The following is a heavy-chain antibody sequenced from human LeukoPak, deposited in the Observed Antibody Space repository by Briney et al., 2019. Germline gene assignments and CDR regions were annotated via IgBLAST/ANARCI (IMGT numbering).Heavy chain of an antibody. V-gene: IGHV4-59*01. CDR2: IYYSGST. J-gene: IGHJ4*02. Sequence: SETLSLTCTVSGGSISSYYWSWIRQPPGKGLEWIAYIYYSGSTSYNPSLKSRVTMSVDTSTKQFSLKPSSVTAADTAVYYCARMTRGYSYGYLDYWGQGTLVTVSS. CDR1: GGSISSYY. D-gene: IGHD5-18*01. CDR3: ARMTRGYSYGYLDY.